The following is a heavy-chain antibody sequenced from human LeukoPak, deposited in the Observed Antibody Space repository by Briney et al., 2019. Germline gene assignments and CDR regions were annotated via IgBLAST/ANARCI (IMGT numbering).Heavy chain of an antibody. Sequence: SETLSLTCTVSGGSISSYYWSWIRQPAGKGLEWIGRIYTSGSTNYKPSLKSRVTMSVDTSKNQFSLKLSSVTAADTAVYYCARDRFTMVRGVIGYYYYMDVWGKGTTVTVSS. CDR2: IYTSGST. CDR3: ARDRFTMVRGVIGYYYYMDV. J-gene: IGHJ6*03. D-gene: IGHD3-10*01. V-gene: IGHV4-4*07. CDR1: GGSISSYY.